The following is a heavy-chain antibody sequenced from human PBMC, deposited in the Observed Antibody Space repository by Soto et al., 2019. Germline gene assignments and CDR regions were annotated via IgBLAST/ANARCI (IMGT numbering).Heavy chain of an antibody. V-gene: IGHV1-69*02. D-gene: IGHD1-1*01. CDR1: GGTFSSYT. Sequence: QLVQSGAEVKKPGSSVKVSCKVSGGTFSSYTITWVRQAPGEGLEWMGRIIPMFDIINYAQKFQGRVTITADQSTNTAYMELTSLKSDDTAVYYCASVENENYGMDLWGQGTTVTVSS. J-gene: IGHJ6*02. CDR2: IIPMFDII. CDR3: ASVENENYGMDL.